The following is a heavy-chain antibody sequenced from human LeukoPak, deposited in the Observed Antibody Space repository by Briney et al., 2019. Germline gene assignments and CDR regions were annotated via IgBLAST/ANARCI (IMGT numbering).Heavy chain of an antibody. CDR2: INPNSGGT. CDR1: GYTFTSYD. D-gene: IGHD3-22*01. J-gene: IGHJ5*02. CDR3: ARGVPRWLYRLHWFDP. Sequence: GASVKVSCKASGYTFTSYDINWVRQAPGQGLEWMGWINPNSGGTNYAQKFQGRVTMTRDTSISTAYMELSRLRSDDTAVYYCARGVPRWLYRLHWFDPWGQGTLVTVSS. V-gene: IGHV1-2*02.